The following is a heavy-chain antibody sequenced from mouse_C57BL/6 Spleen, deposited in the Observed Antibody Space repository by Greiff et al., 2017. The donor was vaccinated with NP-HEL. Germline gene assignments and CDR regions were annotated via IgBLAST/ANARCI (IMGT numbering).Heavy chain of an antibody. D-gene: IGHD2-3*01. Sequence: QVQLKQPGAELVRPGSSVKLSCKASGYTFTSYWMHWVKQRPIQGLEWIGNIDPSDSETHYNQKFKDKATLTVDKSSSTAYMQLSSLTSEDSAVYYCARRDGWEDAMDYWGQGTSVTVSS. CDR3: ARRDGWEDAMDY. J-gene: IGHJ4*01. CDR2: IDPSDSET. V-gene: IGHV1-52*01. CDR1: GYTFTSYW.